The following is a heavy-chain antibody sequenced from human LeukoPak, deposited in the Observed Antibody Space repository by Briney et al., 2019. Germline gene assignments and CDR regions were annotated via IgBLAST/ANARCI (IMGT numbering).Heavy chain of an antibody. CDR2: INHSGST. V-gene: IGHV4-34*01. J-gene: IGHJ6*03. Sequence: SETLSLTCAVYGGSFSGYYWSWIRRPPGKGLEWIGEINHSGSTNYNPSLKSRVTISVDTSKNQFSLKLSSVTAADTAVYYCARGGRYYGSGSYYRKNYYYYMDVWGKGTTVTVSS. CDR1: GGSFSGYY. D-gene: IGHD3-10*01. CDR3: ARGGRYYGSGSYYRKNYYYYMDV.